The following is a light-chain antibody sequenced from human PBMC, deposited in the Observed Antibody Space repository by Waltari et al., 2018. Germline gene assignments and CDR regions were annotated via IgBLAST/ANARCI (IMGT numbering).Light chain of an antibody. J-gene: IGKJ2*01. CDR1: QNIGRW. CDR3: KHFDTYAYT. V-gene: IGKV1-5*03. CDR2: MTS. Sequence: DIQMTQSPSTLSASVGDRVTITCRASQNIGRWLAWYQQKPGKAPKLLIYMTSKLETGVPLRFSGSGSGTDVTLTINSLQPDDFATYFCKHFDTYAYTFGQGTKLDIQ.